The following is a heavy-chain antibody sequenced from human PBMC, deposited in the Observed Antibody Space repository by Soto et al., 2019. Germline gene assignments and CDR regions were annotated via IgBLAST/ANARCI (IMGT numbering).Heavy chain of an antibody. CDR3: AREGEYSSSSLDEYYFDY. CDR1: GGSISSSNW. V-gene: IGHV4-4*02. Sequence: TLSLTCAVSGGSISSSNWWSWVRQPPGKGLEWIGEIYHSGSTNYNPSLKSRVTISVDKSKNQFSLKLSSATAADTAVYYCAREGEYSSSSLDEYYFDYWGQGTLVTVSS. J-gene: IGHJ4*02. D-gene: IGHD6-6*01. CDR2: IYHSGST.